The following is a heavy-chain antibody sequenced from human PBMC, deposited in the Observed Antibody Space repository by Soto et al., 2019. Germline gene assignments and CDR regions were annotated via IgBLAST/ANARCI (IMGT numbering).Heavy chain of an antibody. CDR1: GFTFGRYS. Sequence: GGSLRLSCAASGFTFGRYSMNWVRQAPGKGLEWVSSISSASNYIYYADSLKGRFTISRDNAKNSLYLLMNSLRADDTAVYYWARGPGYQYYFDAWGQGTLVTVSS. D-gene: IGHD2-15*01. J-gene: IGHJ4*02. V-gene: IGHV3-21*01. CDR3: ARGPGYQYYFDA. CDR2: ISSASNYI.